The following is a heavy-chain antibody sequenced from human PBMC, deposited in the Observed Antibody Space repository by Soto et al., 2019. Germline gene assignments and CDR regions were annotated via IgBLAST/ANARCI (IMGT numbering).Heavy chain of an antibody. Sequence: SETLCLTCTVAGGSISSYCWSWIRQPPGKGLEWIGYIYYSGSTNYNPSLKSRVTISVDTSKNQFSLKLSSVTAADTAVYYCARVGEGYYYYGMDVWGQGTTVTVSS. CDR2: IYYSGST. J-gene: IGHJ6*02. V-gene: IGHV4-59*01. CDR3: ARVGEGYYYYGMDV. D-gene: IGHD3-16*01. CDR1: GGSISSYC.